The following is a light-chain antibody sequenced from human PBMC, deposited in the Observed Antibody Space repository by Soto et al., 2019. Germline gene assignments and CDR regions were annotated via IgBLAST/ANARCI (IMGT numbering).Light chain of an antibody. J-gene: IGKJ1*01. CDR3: QQYNNWPPAWT. Sequence: EIVMTQSPATPSVSPGERDTLSCRASQSVSSNLAWYQQKPGQAPRLLIYGASTRATGIPARFSGSGSGTEFTLTISSLQSEDFAVYYCQQYNNWPPAWTFGQGTKVDIK. V-gene: IGKV3-15*01. CDR2: GAS. CDR1: QSVSSN.